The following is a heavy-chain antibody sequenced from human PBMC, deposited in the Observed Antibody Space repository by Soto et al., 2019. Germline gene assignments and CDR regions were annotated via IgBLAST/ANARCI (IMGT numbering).Heavy chain of an antibody. CDR3: AGGRTGGGGNGFDP. J-gene: IGHJ5*02. D-gene: IGHD3-10*01. CDR1: GYTFTSYD. CDR2: MNPNSGNT. Sequence: QVQLVQSGAEVKKPGASVKVSCKASGYTFTSYDINWVRQATGQGLEWMGWMNPNSGNTAYAKKCHGRVTTTRNTPISTAHMELSSPGSEDTGGFYCAGGRTGGGGNGFDPWGQGTLVTVSS. V-gene: IGHV1-8*01.